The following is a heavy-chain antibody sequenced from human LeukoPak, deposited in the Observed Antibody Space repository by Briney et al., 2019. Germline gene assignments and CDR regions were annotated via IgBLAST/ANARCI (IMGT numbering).Heavy chain of an antibody. Sequence: PGGSLRLSCAASGFTFSSYAMHWVRQAPGKGLEWVAVISYDGSNKYYADSVKGRFTISRDNAKHSLYLQMNSLRAEDTAVYYCVAGDVGATALPSHDWGQGTLVTVSS. D-gene: IGHD1-26*01. J-gene: IGHJ4*02. CDR1: GFTFSSYA. V-gene: IGHV3-30-3*01. CDR2: ISYDGSNK. CDR3: VAGDVGATALPSHD.